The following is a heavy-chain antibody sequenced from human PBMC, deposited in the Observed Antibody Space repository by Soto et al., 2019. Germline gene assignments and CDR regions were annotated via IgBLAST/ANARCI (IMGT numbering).Heavy chain of an antibody. CDR3: ATSPRLLWFGELFYYYGMDV. Sequence: SETLSLTCTVSGGSISSSSYYWGWIRQPPGKGLEWIGSIYYSGSTYYNPSLKSRVTISVDTSKNQFSLKLSSVTAADTAVYYCATSPRLLWFGELFYYYGMDVWGQGTTVT. J-gene: IGHJ6*02. CDR2: IYYSGST. V-gene: IGHV4-39*01. CDR1: GGSISSSSYY. D-gene: IGHD3-10*01.